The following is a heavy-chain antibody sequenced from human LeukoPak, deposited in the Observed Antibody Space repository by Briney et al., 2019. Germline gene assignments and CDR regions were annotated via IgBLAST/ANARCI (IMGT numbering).Heavy chain of an antibody. V-gene: IGHV3-53*05. D-gene: IGHD3-16*01. J-gene: IGHJ6*03. CDR3: SKGGGGRLIYYYYMDV. CDR1: GFTVSSNY. CDR2: IYSGGST. Sequence: GGSLTLSCAASGFTVSSNYMRWLRHAPGGGLEGVSVIYSGGSTYYADSVKGRFTISIDNAKNSLYLQMNSLRAEDMAWYYCSKGGGGRLIYYYYMDVWGKGTTVTVSS.